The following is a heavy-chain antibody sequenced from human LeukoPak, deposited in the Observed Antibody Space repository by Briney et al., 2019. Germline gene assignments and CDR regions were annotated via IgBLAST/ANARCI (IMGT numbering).Heavy chain of an antibody. Sequence: PGGSLRLSCAASGFTFSNYGMHWVRQAPGKGLEWVTFISHDGSEKYYRDSVKGRFTISRDNSRNTLFLQMNRLRPEDTAVYYCAKNYLGSSNSLDTGGRGPLVPVSS. J-gene: IGHJ4*02. CDR1: GFTFSNYG. V-gene: IGHV3-30*18. CDR2: ISHDGSEK. D-gene: IGHD6-13*01. CDR3: AKNYLGSSNSLDT.